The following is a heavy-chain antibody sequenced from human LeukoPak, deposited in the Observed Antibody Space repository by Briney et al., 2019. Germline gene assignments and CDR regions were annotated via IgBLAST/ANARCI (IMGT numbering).Heavy chain of an antibody. J-gene: IGHJ4*02. D-gene: IGHD1-26*01. V-gene: IGHV3-48*03. CDR3: ARDDAMGATIDY. Sequence: PRGSLRLSCAASGFTFRSYEMNWVRQAPGKGLEWVSYISSSGSTIYYADSVKGRFAISRENAKNSLYLQMNSLRAEDTAVYYCARDDAMGATIDYWGQGTLVTVSS. CDR2: ISSSGSTI. CDR1: GFTFRSYE.